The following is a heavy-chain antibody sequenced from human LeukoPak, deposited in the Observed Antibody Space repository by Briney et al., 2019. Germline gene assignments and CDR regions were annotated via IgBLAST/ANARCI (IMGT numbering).Heavy chain of an antibody. V-gene: IGHV4-4*07. Sequence: SETLSLTCTVSGGSIRSHYWSWIRQPAGKGLEWIGRIYTSGSTNYNPSLKSRVTMSVDTSKNQFSLKLRSVNAADTAVYYCAREGGDYASWDYWGQGTLVTVSS. CDR3: AREGGDYASWDY. CDR2: IYTSGST. CDR1: GGSIRSHY. D-gene: IGHD4-17*01. J-gene: IGHJ4*02.